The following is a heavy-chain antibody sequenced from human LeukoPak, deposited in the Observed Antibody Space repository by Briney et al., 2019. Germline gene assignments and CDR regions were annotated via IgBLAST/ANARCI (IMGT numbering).Heavy chain of an antibody. Sequence: GGSLRLSCAASGYTFSSFSINWVREAPGKGLEWVSSISVRSNYIYYADSVRGRFSISRDDARDSLYLQMNSLRAEDTAVYYCVRLRRNSDTSGYYYYYDYWGQGTLVTVSS. D-gene: IGHD3-22*01. CDR2: ISVRSNYI. CDR3: VRLRRNSDTSGYYYYYDY. J-gene: IGHJ4*02. V-gene: IGHV3-21*01. CDR1: GYTFSSFS.